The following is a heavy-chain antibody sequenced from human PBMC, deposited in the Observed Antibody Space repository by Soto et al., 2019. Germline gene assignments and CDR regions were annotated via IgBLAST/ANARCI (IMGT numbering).Heavy chain of an antibody. CDR1: GYTFTSYA. J-gene: IGHJ4*02. V-gene: IGHV1-3*05. CDR3: ARDRPVYGLSDY. CDR2: INAGNGNT. Sequence: QVQLMQSGAEEKKPGASVEVSCKASGYTFTSYAMHWVRQAPGQRLEWMGWINAGNGNTKYSQKFQGRVTITRDTSASTAYMELSSLRSEDTAVYYCARDRPVYGLSDYWGQGTLVTVSS. D-gene: IGHD3-10*01.